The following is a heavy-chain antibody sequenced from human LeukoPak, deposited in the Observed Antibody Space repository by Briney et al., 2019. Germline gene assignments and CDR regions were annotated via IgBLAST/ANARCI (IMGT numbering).Heavy chain of an antibody. CDR1: GGSFSGYY. J-gene: IGHJ4*02. D-gene: IGHD3-10*01. CDR3: ARGRSITMVRGSDGDY. CDR2: INHSGST. V-gene: IGHV4-34*01. Sequence: PSETLSLTCAVYGGSFSGYYWSWIRQPPGKGLEWIGEINHSGSTNYNPSLKSRVTISVDTSKNQFSLKLSSVTAADTAVYYCARGRSITMVRGSDGDYWGQGTLVTVSS.